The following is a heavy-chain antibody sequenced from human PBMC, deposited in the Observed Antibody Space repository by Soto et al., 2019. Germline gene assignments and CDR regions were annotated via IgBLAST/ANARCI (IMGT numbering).Heavy chain of an antibody. CDR2: FDPEDGET. CDR3: ATDRKILYDVVPFDY. CDR1: GYTLTELS. D-gene: IGHD2-8*01. Sequence: ASVKVSCKVSGYTLTELSMHWVRQAPGKGLEWMGGFDPEDGETIYAQKFQGRVTMTEDTSTDTAYMELSSLRSEDTAVYYCATDRKILYDVVPFDYWGQGTLVTVSS. V-gene: IGHV1-24*01. J-gene: IGHJ4*02.